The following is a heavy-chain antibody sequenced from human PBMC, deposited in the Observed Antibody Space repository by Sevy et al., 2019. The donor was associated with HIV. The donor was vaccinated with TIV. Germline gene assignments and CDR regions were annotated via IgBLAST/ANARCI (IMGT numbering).Heavy chain of an antibody. CDR3: ARTTYCSRTSCYNGYPDY. CDR1: GYNFNNYG. V-gene: IGHV1-18*01. Sequence: ASVKVSCKASGYNFNNYGISWVRQAPGQGLEWIGWINVYNGNTNYAQKVQGRATMTTETSTNTAYMELRSLRSDDTAVYYCARTTYCSRTSCYNGYPDYWGQGTLVTVSS. D-gene: IGHD2-2*02. CDR2: INVYNGNT. J-gene: IGHJ4*02.